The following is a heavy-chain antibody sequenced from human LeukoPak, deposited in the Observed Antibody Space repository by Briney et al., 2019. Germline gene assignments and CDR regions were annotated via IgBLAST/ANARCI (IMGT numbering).Heavy chain of an antibody. J-gene: IGHJ4*02. CDR3: ARVLDYYDSSGGLDY. V-gene: IGHV5-51*01. Sequence: GESLKISCKGSGYSFTSYWIGWVRQMPGKGLEWMGIIYPGDSDTRYSPSFQGQVTISADKSISTAYLQWSSLKASDTAMYYCARVLDYYDSSGGLDYWGQGTLVTVSS. D-gene: IGHD3-22*01. CDR1: GYSFTSYW. CDR2: IYPGDSDT.